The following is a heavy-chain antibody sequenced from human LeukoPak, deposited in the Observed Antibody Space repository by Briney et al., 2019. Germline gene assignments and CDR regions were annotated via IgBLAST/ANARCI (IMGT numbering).Heavy chain of an antibody. CDR2: IYYSGST. D-gene: IGHD4-23*01. V-gene: IGHV4-31*03. CDR3: ARAAPVHSVVFDY. Sequence: SETLSLTCTVSGGPISSGGYYWSWIRQHPGKGLEWIGYIYYSGSTYYNPSLKSRVTISVDTSKNQFSLKLSSVTAADTAVYYCARAAPVHSVVFDYWGQGTLVTVSS. J-gene: IGHJ4*02. CDR1: GGPISSGGYY.